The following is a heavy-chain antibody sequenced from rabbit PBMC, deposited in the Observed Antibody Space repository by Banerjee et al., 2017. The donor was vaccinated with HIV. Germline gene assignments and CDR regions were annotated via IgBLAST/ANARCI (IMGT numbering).Heavy chain of an antibody. CDR3: ARNDWGFNL. J-gene: IGHJ4*01. CDR1: GFSFSGNW. V-gene: IGHV1S45*01. CDR2: IYTGNDNT. Sequence: QEQLVESGGGLVKPEGSLTLTCTASGFSFSGNWMCWVRQAPGKGLEWIASIYTGNDNTYYANWAKGRFTISKTSSTTVTLQMTSLTAADTATYFCARNDWGFNLWGPGTLVTVS. D-gene: IGHD3-1*01.